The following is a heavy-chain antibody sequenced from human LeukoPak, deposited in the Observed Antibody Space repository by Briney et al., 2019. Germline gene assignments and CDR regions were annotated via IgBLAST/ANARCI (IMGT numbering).Heavy chain of an antibody. V-gene: IGHV1-2*06. Sequence: ASVKVSRKASGYTFTGYYMHWVRQAPGQGLEWMGRINPNSGGTNYAQKFQGRVTMTRDTSISTAYMELSRLRSDDTAVYYCARDSSGYYRDFDYWGQGTLVTVSS. CDR1: GYTFTGYY. CDR2: INPNSGGT. CDR3: ARDSSGYYRDFDY. J-gene: IGHJ4*02. D-gene: IGHD3-22*01.